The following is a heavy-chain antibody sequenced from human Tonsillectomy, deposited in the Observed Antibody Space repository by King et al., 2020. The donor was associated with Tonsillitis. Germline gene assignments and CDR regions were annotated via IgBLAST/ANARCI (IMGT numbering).Heavy chain of an antibody. J-gene: IGHJ4*02. CDR2: INHGGRT. CDR3: ARAFSVTRLD. D-gene: IGHD4-17*01. Sequence: QLQQWGAGLLKPSETLSLTCAVYGGSFSGYYWSWIRQPPGKGLEWIGEINHGGRTNYNPSLTSRVTISVDTSTSQFSLKLNSVTAADTAVNYCARAFSVTRLDWGRGTLVTVSS. V-gene: IGHV4-34*01. CDR1: GGSFSGYY.